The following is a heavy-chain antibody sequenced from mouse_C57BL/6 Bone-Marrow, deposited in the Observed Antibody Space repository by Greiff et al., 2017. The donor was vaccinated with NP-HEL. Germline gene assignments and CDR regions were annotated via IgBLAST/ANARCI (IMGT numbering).Heavy chain of an antibody. CDR3: ARGITTVVAPYAMDY. Sequence: DVKLVESGGDLVKPGGSLKLSCAASGFTFSSYGMSWVRQTPDKRLEWVATISSGGSYTSYPDSVKGRFTISRDNAKNTLYLQMSSLKSEDTAMYYCARGITTVVAPYAMDYWGQGTSVTVSS. V-gene: IGHV5-6*02. D-gene: IGHD1-1*01. CDR1: GFTFSSYG. J-gene: IGHJ4*01. CDR2: ISSGGSYT.